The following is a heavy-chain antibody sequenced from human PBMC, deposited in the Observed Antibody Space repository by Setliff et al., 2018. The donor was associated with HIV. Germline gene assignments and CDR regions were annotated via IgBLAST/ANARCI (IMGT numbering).Heavy chain of an antibody. D-gene: IGHD3-3*01. Sequence: PSQTLSLTCTVSGGSIASGGSYWAWIRQPPGERPEWIGTIYYVGSTYYNPYLKSRASIFVDTSKNQFSLKLYSVTAADTAVYYCAGGFWGGPLFDPWGRGTLVTVSS. CDR3: AGGFWGGPLFDP. V-gene: IGHV4-39*01. CDR2: IYYVGST. CDR1: GGSIASGGSY. J-gene: IGHJ5*01.